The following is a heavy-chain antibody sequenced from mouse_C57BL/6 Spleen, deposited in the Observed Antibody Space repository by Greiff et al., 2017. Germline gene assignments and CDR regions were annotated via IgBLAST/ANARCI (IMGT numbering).Heavy chain of an antibody. V-gene: IGHV1-72*01. CDR3: ARAFTTVVATEGFFAY. J-gene: IGHJ3*01. D-gene: IGHD1-1*01. CDR2: IDPNSGGT. CDR1: GYTFTSYW. Sequence: QVQLQQPGAELVKPGASVKLSCKASGYTFTSYWMHWVKQRPGRGLEWIGRIDPNSGGTKYNEKFKSKATLTVDKPSSTAYMQLSSLTSEDSAVXYCARAFTTVVATEGFFAYWGQGTLVTVSA.